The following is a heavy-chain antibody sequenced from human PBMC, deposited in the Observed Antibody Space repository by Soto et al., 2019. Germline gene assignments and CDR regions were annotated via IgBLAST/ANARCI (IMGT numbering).Heavy chain of an antibody. CDR1: GFAFTTYA. D-gene: IGHD3-22*01. CDR3: AKAIVVVISPGFYFDY. Sequence: GGSLRLSCAASGFAFTTYAMSWVRQSPGKGLEWVSGISGSGGSTYYADSVKGRFTISRDNSKNTLYLQMNSLRAEDTAVYYCAKAIVVVISPGFYFDYWGQGTLVTVSS. V-gene: IGHV3-23*01. CDR2: ISGSGGST. J-gene: IGHJ4*02.